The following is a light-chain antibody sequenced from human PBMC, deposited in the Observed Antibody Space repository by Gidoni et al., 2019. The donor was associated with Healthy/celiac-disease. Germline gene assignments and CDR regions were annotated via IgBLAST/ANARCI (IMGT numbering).Light chain of an antibody. J-gene: IGKJ2*01. CDR2: GAS. Sequence: LTQSPGTLSLSPGERATLSCRASQSVSSSYLAWYQQKPGQAPRLLIYGASSRATGIPDRFSGSGSGTDFTLTISRLEPEDFAVYYCQQYGSSPQTFGQGTKLEIK. V-gene: IGKV3-20*01. CDR1: QSVSSSY. CDR3: QQYGSSPQT.